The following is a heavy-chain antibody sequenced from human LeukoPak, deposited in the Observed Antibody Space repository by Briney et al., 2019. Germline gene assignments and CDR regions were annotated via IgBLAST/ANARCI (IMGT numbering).Heavy chain of an antibody. CDR2: ISYDGSNK. CDR3: AKDRVPYGEFDY. J-gene: IGHJ4*02. Sequence: GRSLRLSCAASGFTFSSYGMHWVRQAPGKGLEWVAVISYDGSNKYYADSVKGRFTISRDNSKNTLYLQMNSLRAEDTAVYYCAKDRVPYGEFDYWGQRTLATVSS. CDR1: GFTFSSYG. D-gene: IGHD4-17*01. V-gene: IGHV3-30*18.